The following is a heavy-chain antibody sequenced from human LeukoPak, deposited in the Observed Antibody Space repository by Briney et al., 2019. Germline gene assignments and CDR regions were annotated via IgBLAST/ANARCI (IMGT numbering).Heavy chain of an antibody. CDR3: ARGLGSYDY. D-gene: IGHD1-26*01. V-gene: IGHV3-48*01. Sequence: GGSLRLSCAASGFTFSSYSMNWVRQAPGKGLEWVSYISSSSSTIYYADPVKGRFTISRDNAKNSLYLQMNSLRAEDTAVYYCARGLGSYDYWGQGTLVTVSS. J-gene: IGHJ4*02. CDR2: ISSSSSTI. CDR1: GFTFSSYS.